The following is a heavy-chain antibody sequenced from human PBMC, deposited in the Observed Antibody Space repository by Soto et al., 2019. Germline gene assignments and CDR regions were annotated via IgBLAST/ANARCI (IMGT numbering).Heavy chain of an antibody. J-gene: IGHJ6*02. CDR3: ARLNGYCISTNCHGYYGMDV. Sequence: QLQLQESGPGLVKPSEILSLTWTVSGDSVSTNSYSWGWIRQSPGKGLEWIGTVYSSENTYYNPSLLSRVTISVDTSKNEFSLRLSSVTAADTAVYYCARLNGYCISTNCHGYYGMDVWGQGITVPVSS. D-gene: IGHD2-2*03. CDR1: GDSVSTNSYS. CDR2: VYSSENT. V-gene: IGHV4-39*01.